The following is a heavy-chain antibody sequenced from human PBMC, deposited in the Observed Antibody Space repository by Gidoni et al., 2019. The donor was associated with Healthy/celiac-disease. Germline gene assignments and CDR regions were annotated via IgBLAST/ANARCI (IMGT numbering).Heavy chain of an antibody. CDR2: ITYDGSNK. V-gene: IGHV3-30-3*01. CDR1: GFTFRSYA. CDR3: ARDRRRFSAFDI. D-gene: IGHD4-17*01. Sequence: QVQLVESGGGVVQPGRSLRLSCAASGFTFRSYAMHWVRQAPGKGLEWVAVITYDGSNKYYADSVKGRFTISRDNSKNTLYLQMNSLRAEDTAVYYCARDRRRFSAFDIWGQGTMVTVSS. J-gene: IGHJ3*02.